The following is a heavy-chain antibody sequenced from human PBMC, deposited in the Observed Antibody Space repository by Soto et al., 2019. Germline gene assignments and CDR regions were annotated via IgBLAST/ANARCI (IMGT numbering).Heavy chain of an antibody. J-gene: IGHJ5*02. CDR1: GGTFSSYA. Sequence: SVKVSCKASGGTFSSYAISWVRQAPGQGLEWMGGIIPIFGTANYAQKFQGRVTITADESTSTAYMELSSLRSEDTAVYYCARGDGYNYVSWFDPRGQGTLVTVSS. D-gene: IGHD5-12*01. V-gene: IGHV1-69*13. CDR3: ARGDGYNYVSWFDP. CDR2: IIPIFGTA.